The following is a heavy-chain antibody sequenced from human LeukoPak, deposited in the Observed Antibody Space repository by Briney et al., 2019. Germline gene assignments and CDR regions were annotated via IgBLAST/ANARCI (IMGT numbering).Heavy chain of an antibody. CDR1: GFTFSDYY. V-gene: IGHV3-11*04. D-gene: IGHD3-22*01. Sequence: GGSLRLSCAASGFTFSDYYMSWIRQAPGKGLEWVSYISSSGSAIYYADSVKGRFTISRDNAKNSLYLQMNSLRAEDTAVYYCARAGKGSKWFGGFYYYYYMDVWGKGTTVTVSS. J-gene: IGHJ6*03. CDR3: ARAGKGSKWFGGFYYYYYMDV. CDR2: ISSSGSAI.